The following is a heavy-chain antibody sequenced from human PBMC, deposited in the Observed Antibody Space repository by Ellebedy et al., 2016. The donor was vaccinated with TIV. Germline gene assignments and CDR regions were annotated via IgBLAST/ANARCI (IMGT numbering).Heavy chain of an antibody. CDR3: ARRSAGGSYYYGHYFDY. Sequence: SETLYLTXTVSGGFISSYYWSWIRQPPGKGLGWIGYIYYSGSTYYNPSLKSRVTISVDTSKNQFSLKLSSVTAADTAVYYCARRSAGGSYYYGHYFDYWGQGTLVTVSS. J-gene: IGHJ4*02. V-gene: IGHV4-59*08. CDR1: GGFISSYY. D-gene: IGHD1-26*01. CDR2: IYYSGST.